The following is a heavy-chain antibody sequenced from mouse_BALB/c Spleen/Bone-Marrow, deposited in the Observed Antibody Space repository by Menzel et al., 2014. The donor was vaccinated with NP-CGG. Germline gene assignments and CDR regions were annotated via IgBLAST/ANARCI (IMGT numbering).Heavy chain of an antibody. CDR3: ARDHPYYFDY. J-gene: IGHJ2*01. V-gene: IGHV1-7*01. CDR2: INPSTGYT. Sequence: VQLQQSGAELAKPGASVKMSYKASGYTFTSYWMHWVKQRPGQGLEWIGYINPSTGYTEYNQKFKDKATLTADKSSSTAYMQLSSLTSEDSAVYYCARDHPYYFDYWGQGTTLTVSS. CDR1: GYTFTSYW.